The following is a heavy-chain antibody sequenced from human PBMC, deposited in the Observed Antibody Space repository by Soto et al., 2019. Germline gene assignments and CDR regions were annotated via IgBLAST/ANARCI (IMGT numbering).Heavy chain of an antibody. Sequence: QVPLVQSGAEVKKPGASVKVSCKASGYTFTSYGISWVRQAPGQGLEWMGWISAYNGNTNYAQKLQGRVTMTTTTSTSRADMGLRSLISDDTAVYYCARGYGSGSYVWFDPWGQGTLVTVSS. J-gene: IGHJ5*02. D-gene: IGHD3-10*01. CDR3: ARGYGSGSYVWFDP. V-gene: IGHV1-18*01. CDR2: ISAYNGNT. CDR1: GYTFTSYG.